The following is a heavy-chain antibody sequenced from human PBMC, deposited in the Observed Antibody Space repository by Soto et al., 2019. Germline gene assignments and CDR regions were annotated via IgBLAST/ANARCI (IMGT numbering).Heavy chain of an antibody. CDR1: GYTFTSYG. Sequence: ASVKVSCKASGYTFTSYGISWVRQAPGQGLEWMGWISAYNGNTNYAQKLQGRVTMTTDTSTSTAYMELRSLRSDDTAVYYCASVSLYDFSSGXWGQGTLVTVSS. CDR2: ISAYNGNT. D-gene: IGHD3-3*01. CDR3: ASVSLYDFSSGX. J-gene: IGHJ4*02. V-gene: IGHV1-18*01.